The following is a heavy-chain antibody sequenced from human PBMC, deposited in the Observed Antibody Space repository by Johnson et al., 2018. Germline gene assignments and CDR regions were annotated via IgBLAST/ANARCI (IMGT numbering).Heavy chain of an antibody. CDR1: GFTFGDHI. CDR2: ITWNGGDA. Sequence: VQLQESGGVVVQPGGSLRLSCAASGFTFGDHIMYWVRQAPGKGLEWVCLITWNGGDAHYADSVKGRFTVSRDNHINSFYLQMNSLRTGDTALYYCARGPRGSGMYYSFSNGMDVWGQGTTVTVSS. D-gene: IGHD3-10*01. V-gene: IGHV3-43*01. CDR3: ARGPRGSGMYYSFSNGMDV. J-gene: IGHJ6*02.